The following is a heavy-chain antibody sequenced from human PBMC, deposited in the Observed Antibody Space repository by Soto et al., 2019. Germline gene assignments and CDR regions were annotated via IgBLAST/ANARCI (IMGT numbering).Heavy chain of an antibody. CDR1: GGSISSSSYY. Sequence: PSETLSLTYTVSGGSISSSSYYWGWIRQPPGKGLEWIGSIYYSGSTYYNPSLRSRVTISVDTSKNQFSLKLSSVTAADTAVYYCARHPSNPHRFYYYASGTVRNWFDPWGQGTLVTVSS. CDR2: IYYSGST. V-gene: IGHV4-39*01. CDR3: ARHPSNPHRFYYYASGTVRNWFDP. J-gene: IGHJ5*02. D-gene: IGHD3-10*01.